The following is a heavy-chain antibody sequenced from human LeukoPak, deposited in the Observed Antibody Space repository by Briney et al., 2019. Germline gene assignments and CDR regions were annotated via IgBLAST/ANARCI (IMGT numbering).Heavy chain of an antibody. CDR1: GGSFSGYY. Sequence: SETLSLTCAVYGGSFSGYYWSWIRQPPGKGLEWIGEINHSGSTNYNPSLKSRVTISVDTCKNQFSLKLSSVTAADTAEYYCARGGTVVRGVIIMSSWFAPWSQATLLTVS. V-gene: IGHV4-34*01. D-gene: IGHD3-10*01. CDR2: INHSGST. J-gene: IGHJ5*02. CDR3: ARGGTVVRGVIIMSSWFAP.